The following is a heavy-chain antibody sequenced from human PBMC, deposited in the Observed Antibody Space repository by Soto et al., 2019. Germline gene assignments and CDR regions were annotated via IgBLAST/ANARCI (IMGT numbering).Heavy chain of an antibody. J-gene: IGHJ4*02. V-gene: IGHV3-74*01. D-gene: IGHD5-18*01. CDR3: VRGGGMDAVNFDS. Sequence: EVYLVESGGGLVHPGGSLRLSCEASGFTLGSYWMHWVRQAPGKGLMWVSRINNDGTITNFADSVKGRFTISRDNAKNTLFLQMNSLRADDTGFYYCVRGGGMDAVNFDSWGQGTLVTVSS. CDR2: INNDGTIT. CDR1: GFTLGSYW.